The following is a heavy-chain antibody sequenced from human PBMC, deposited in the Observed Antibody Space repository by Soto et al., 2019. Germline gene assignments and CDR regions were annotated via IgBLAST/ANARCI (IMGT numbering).Heavy chain of an antibody. D-gene: IGHD6-19*01. CDR3: ARDAGLGAVAGYY. CDR2: IYHSGST. Sequence: QLQLQESGSGLVKPSQTLSLTCAVSGGAISSGGYSWSWIRQTPGQGLEWIGYIYHSGSTYYHPSLKILVNITVDRSKHHFSLKLSSGAAAATAVYYCARDAGLGAVAGYYLGQGTMVTVSS. V-gene: IGHV4-30-2*01. CDR1: GGAISSGGYS. J-gene: IGHJ4*02.